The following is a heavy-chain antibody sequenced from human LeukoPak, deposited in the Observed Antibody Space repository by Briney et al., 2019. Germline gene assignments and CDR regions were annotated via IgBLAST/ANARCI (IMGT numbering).Heavy chain of an antibody. CDR1: GFNFDNFA. CDR2: ISHDGRTK. CDR3: ARPSPPGDGYNPPDH. Sequence: PGGSLRLSCVVSGFNFDNFAMHWVRQPSGKGLEWVAVISHDGRTKYYADLMKGRITISRDNSKNTLFLQMNNLRSEDTAVYFCARPSPPGDGYNPPDHWGQGTLVTVSS. V-gene: IGHV3-30*04. D-gene: IGHD5-24*01. J-gene: IGHJ4*02.